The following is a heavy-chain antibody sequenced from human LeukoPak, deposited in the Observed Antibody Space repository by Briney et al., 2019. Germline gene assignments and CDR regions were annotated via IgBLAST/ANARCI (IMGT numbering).Heavy chain of an antibody. D-gene: IGHD2-2*01. Sequence: GGSLRLSCAASGFTFSSYGMHWVRQAPGKGLEWVAVISYDGSNKYYADSVKGRFTISRDNSKNTLYLQMNSLRAEDTAVYYCAKARYCSSTSCLIRRWFDPWGQGTLVTVSS. CDR2: ISYDGSNK. CDR1: GFTFSSYG. V-gene: IGHV3-30*18. CDR3: AKARYCSSTSCLIRRWFDP. J-gene: IGHJ5*02.